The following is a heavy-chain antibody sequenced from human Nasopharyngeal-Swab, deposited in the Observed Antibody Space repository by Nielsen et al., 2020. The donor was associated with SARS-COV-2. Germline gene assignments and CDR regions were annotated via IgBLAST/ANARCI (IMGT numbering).Heavy chain of an antibody. D-gene: IGHD2-15*01. J-gene: IGHJ4*02. CDR2: IWYDGSNK. CDR1: GFTFSSYG. Sequence: GGSLRLSCAASGFTFSSYGMHWVRQAPGKGLEWVAVIWYDGSNKYYADSVKGRFTISSDNSKNTLYLQMNSLRAEDTAVYYCARDSGYCSGGSCYSDYFDYWGQGTLVTVSS. CDR3: ARDSGYCSGGSCYSDYFDY. V-gene: IGHV3-33*01.